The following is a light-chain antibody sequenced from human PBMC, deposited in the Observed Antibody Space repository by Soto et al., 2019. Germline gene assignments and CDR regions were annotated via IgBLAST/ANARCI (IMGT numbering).Light chain of an antibody. CDR3: SSYTSSSTLGV. CDR2: DVS. Sequence: QSALTQPASVSGSPGQSITISCTGTSSDVGGYNYVSWYQQHTGKAPKLMIYDVSNRPSGVSNRFSGSKSGNTASLTISGLQAEDEAEYYGSSYTSSSTLGVFGGGTKVTVL. CDR1: SSDVGGYNY. J-gene: IGLJ2*01. V-gene: IGLV2-14*01.